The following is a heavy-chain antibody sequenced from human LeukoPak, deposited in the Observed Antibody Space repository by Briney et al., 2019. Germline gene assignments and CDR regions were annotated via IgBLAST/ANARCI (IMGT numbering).Heavy chain of an antibody. CDR3: AMNLNYYGSGSYLGY. D-gene: IGHD3-10*01. CDR2: IYYSGST. V-gene: IGHV4-61*01. CDR1: GGSVSSGSYY. Sequence: SETLSLTCTVSGGSVSSGSYYWSWIRQPPGKGLEWIGYIYYSGSTNYNPSLKSRVTISVDTSKNQFSLKLSSVTAADTAVYYCAMNLNYYGSGSYLGYWGQGTLVTVS. J-gene: IGHJ4*02.